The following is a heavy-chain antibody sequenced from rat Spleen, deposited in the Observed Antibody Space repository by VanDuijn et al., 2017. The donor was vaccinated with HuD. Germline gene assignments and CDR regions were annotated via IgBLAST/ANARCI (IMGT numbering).Heavy chain of an antibody. CDR2: IWSGGST. CDR3: TRDLYYFDY. Sequence: QVQLKESGPGLVQPSQTLSLTCTVSGFSLTSYGVSWVRQPPGKGLEWIGAIWSGGSTDYNSALKSRLSISRDTSKSQVFLKMSNLQTADTGTYYCTRDLYYFDYWGQGVVVTVSS. CDR1: GFSLTSYG. V-gene: IGHV2-4*01. J-gene: IGHJ2*01.